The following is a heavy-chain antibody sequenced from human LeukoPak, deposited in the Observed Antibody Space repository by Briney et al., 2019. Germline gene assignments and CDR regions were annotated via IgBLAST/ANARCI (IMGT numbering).Heavy chain of an antibody. Sequence: GGSLRLSCAASGFTFGSYAMSWVRQAPAQGLEWVSAISGFGGSTYYADSVRGRFTISRDNSKNTLYLQMNSLRAEDTALYYRAKAEVPGQDCSSTSCYRTSHFDYWGQGALVTVSS. CDR3: AKAEVPGQDCSSTSCYRTSHFDY. CDR1: GFTFGSYA. J-gene: IGHJ4*02. V-gene: IGHV3-23*01. CDR2: ISGFGGST. D-gene: IGHD2-2*01.